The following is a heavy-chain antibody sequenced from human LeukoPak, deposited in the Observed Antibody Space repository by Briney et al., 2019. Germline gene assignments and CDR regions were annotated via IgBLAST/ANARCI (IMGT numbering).Heavy chain of an antibody. CDR1: GYSISSGYY. CDR3: ASDITMVRGEAPYYFDY. J-gene: IGHJ4*02. CDR2: IYHSGST. Sequence: SETLSLTCTVSGYSISSGYYWGWIRQPPGKGLEWIGSIYHSGSTYYNPSLKSRVTISVDTSKNQFSLNLSSVTAADTAVYYCASDITMVRGEAPYYFDYWGQGTLVTVSS. D-gene: IGHD3-10*01. V-gene: IGHV4-38-2*02.